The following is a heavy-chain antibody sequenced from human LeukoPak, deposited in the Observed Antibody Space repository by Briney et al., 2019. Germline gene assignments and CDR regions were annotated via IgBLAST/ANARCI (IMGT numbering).Heavy chain of an antibody. D-gene: IGHD2-2*01. CDR3: AKVQYQLLGFDY. V-gene: IGHV3-23*01. Sequence: GGSLRLSCAASGFTFSTYAMSWVRQAPGKGLEWVSAISGSGGSTYYADSVKGRFTISRDNSKNTLYLQMNSLRAEDTAVYYCAKVQYQLLGFDYWGQGTLVTVSS. CDR2: ISGSGGST. CDR1: GFTFSTYA. J-gene: IGHJ4*02.